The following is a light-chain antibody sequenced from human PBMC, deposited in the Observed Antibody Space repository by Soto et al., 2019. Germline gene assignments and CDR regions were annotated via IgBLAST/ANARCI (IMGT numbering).Light chain of an antibody. CDR1: QDIANR. CDR3: QQYDDLPQVT. J-gene: IGKJ3*01. Sequence: DIQMTQSPPSLSASVGDRVSMTCQASQDIANRLNWYQQKPGKAPKLLIYDASNLDAGVPSRFSASGSGTDFTFANTNLQPEDIATYFCQQYDDLPQVTFGPGTTVD. CDR2: DAS. V-gene: IGKV1-33*01.